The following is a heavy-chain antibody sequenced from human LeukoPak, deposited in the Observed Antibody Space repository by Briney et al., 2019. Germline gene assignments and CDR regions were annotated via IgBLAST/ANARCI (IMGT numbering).Heavy chain of an antibody. V-gene: IGHV3-15*01. Sequence: GGSLRLSCAASGFTFSSYYMSWVRQAPGKGLEWVGRIKSKTDGGTTDYAAPVKGRFTISRDDSKNTLYLHMNSLKIEDTAVYYCTRDLAFWGQGTLVIVSS. J-gene: IGHJ4*02. CDR3: TRDLAF. CDR2: IKSKTDGGTT. CDR1: GFTFSSYY.